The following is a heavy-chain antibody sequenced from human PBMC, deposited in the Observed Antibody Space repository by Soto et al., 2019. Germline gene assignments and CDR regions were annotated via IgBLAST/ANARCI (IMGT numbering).Heavy chain of an antibody. CDR1: GYTFTGYY. CDR3: ARDLYYYDSSGYHY. J-gene: IGHJ4*02. V-gene: IGHV1-2*02. CDR2: INPNSGGT. D-gene: IGHD3-22*01. Sequence: ASVKVSCKASGYTFTGYYMHWVRQAPGQGLEWMGWINPNSGGTNYAQKFQGRVTMTRDTSISTAYMELSRLRSDDTAVYYCARDLYYYDSSGYHYWGQGXLVTVYS.